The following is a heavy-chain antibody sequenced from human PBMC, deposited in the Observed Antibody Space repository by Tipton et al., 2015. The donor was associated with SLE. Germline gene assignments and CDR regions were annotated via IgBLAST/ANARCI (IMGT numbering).Heavy chain of an antibody. CDR1: GFTFSSYV. J-gene: IGHJ3*02. V-gene: IGHV3-33*08. D-gene: IGHD3-3*01. Sequence: SLRLSCAASGFTFSSYVMSWVRQAPGKGLEWVAVVWYDGTSEYYADSVKGRFTISRDNSENTLSLQMNSLRVEDTAVYYCARDRDLWSGNDAFDIWGQGTMVTVSS. CDR2: VWYDGTSE. CDR3: ARDRDLWSGNDAFDI.